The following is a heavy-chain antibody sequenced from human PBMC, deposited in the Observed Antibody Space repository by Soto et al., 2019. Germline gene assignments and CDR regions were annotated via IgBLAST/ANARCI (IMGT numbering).Heavy chain of an antibody. J-gene: IGHJ5*02. D-gene: IGHD2-2*01. CDR1: GFTFSSYA. CDR3: AKGGNQLLDVGSFDP. Sequence: EVQLLESGGGFVQPGGSLRLSCAASGFTFSSYAMSWVRQAPGKGLEWVSAISGSGGSRYYADSVKGRFTISRDNSKNTLYLQMNSLRAEATAVYYYAKGGNQLLDVGSFDPWGQGTLVTVSS. CDR2: ISGSGGSR. V-gene: IGHV3-23*01.